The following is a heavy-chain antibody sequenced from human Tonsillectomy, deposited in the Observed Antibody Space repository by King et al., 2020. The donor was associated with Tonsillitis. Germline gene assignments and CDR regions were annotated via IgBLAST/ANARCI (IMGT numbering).Heavy chain of an antibody. CDR1: GFTFSSFG. V-gene: IGHV3-23*04. Sequence: VQLVESGGGLVQPGGSLRLSCAASGFTFSSFGMNWVRQAPGKGLEWVSAISGSGGKTYHADSVKGRFTISRDNSKNTLYLQMNSLRAEDTAVYYCAKVNVGCSGGSCPRSSYYYGMDVWGQGTTVTVSS. CDR3: AKVNVGCSGGSCPRSSYYYGMDV. D-gene: IGHD2-15*01. CDR2: ISGSGGKT. J-gene: IGHJ6*02.